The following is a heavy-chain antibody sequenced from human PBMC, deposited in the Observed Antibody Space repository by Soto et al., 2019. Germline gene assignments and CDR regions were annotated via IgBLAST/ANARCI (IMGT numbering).Heavy chain of an antibody. D-gene: IGHD3-3*01. V-gene: IGHV1-58*01. Sequence: SVKVSCKASGFTFTSSAVQWVRQARGQRLEWIGWIVVGSGNTNYAQKFQERVTITRDMSTSTAYMELSSLRSEDTAVYYCARDLSITIFGVVITNYYYYYGMDVWGQG. J-gene: IGHJ6*02. CDR2: IVVGSGNT. CDR3: ARDLSITIFGVVITNYYYYYGMDV. CDR1: GFTFTSSA.